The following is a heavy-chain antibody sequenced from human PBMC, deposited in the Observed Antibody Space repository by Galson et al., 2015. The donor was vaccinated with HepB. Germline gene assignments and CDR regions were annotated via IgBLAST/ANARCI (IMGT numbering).Heavy chain of an antibody. V-gene: IGHV3-48*02. D-gene: IGHD1-26*01. CDR3: ARERSYFIDY. Sequence: SLRLSCAASGFTFNTYSMNWVRQAPGKGLGWVSYISSSGSGIYYADSVKGRFTISRDNAENSLYVQMNSLRDEDTAVYYCARERSYFIDYWGRGTLVTVSS. CDR1: GFTFNTYS. J-gene: IGHJ4*02. CDR2: ISSSGSGI.